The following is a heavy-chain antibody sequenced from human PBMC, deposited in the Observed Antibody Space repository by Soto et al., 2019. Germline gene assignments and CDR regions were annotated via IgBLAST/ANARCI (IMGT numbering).Heavy chain of an antibody. CDR3: ARGPFCGNDCYFDV. V-gene: IGHV4-4*07. J-gene: IGHJ4*02. CDR2: IYSSGAT. Sequence: SETLSLTCTVAGGSISGFYWSWVRQPAGKGLEWIGRIYSSGATKYNPSLRNRVTMSVDTSTDQYSLNLASMTAADTAVYFCARGPFCGNDCYFDVWGQGTQVTVSS. D-gene: IGHD2-21*02. CDR1: GGSISGFY.